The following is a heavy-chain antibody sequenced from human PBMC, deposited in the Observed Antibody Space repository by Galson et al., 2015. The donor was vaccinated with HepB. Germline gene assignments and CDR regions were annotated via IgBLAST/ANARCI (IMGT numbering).Heavy chain of an antibody. J-gene: IGHJ4*02. V-gene: IGHV1-18*04. CDR1: GYTFTSYG. CDR2: ISAYNGNT. D-gene: IGHD5-12*01. CDR3: ARRGYTGYDYLSDSSGYYPYYFDY. Sequence: SVKVSCKASGYTFTSYGISWVRQAPGQGLEWMGWISAYNGNTNYAQKLQGRVTMTTDTSTSTAYMELRSLRSDDTAVYYCARRGYTGYDYLSDSSGYYPYYFDYWGQGTLVTVSS.